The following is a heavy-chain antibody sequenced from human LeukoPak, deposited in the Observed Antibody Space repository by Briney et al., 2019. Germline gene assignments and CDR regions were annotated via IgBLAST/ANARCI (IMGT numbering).Heavy chain of an antibody. CDR3: ARDPGDSRGYSTGSFDY. CDR1: GGSISGAN. Sequence: SETLSLTCTVSGGSISGANGSWVRQPPGRELEGMGNTYYSGSTNYHPSLKGRVTISVDTSKNQFSLKLSSVTAADTAVYFCARDPGDSRGYSTGSFDYWGQGTLVTVSS. J-gene: IGHJ4*02. D-gene: IGHD3-22*01. CDR2: TYYSGST. V-gene: IGHV4-59*01.